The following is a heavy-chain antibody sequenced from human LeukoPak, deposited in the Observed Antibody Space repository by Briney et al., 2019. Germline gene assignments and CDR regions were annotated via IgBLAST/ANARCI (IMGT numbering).Heavy chain of an antibody. Sequence: SETLSLTCTVSGGSISSGIYYWSWIRQPAGKGLEWIGRIYTSGSTNYNPSLKSRVTISVDTSKNQFSLKLSSVTAADTAVYFCASGELGDLSYDSFDIWGQGTMVTVSS. CDR2: IYTSGST. J-gene: IGHJ3*02. D-gene: IGHD3-10*01. V-gene: IGHV4-61*02. CDR1: GGSISSGIYY. CDR3: ASGELGDLSYDSFDI.